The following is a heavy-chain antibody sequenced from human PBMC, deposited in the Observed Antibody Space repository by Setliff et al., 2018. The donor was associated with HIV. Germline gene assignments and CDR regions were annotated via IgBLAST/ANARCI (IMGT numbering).Heavy chain of an antibody. Sequence: TLSLTCSVSGGSLISGGYYWSWIRQHPGKGLEWIGYVYYTGKTYYNPSLESRISMSVDTSKNQFSLKLTSVTAADTAIYYCARDLTSNSNCFEPWGQGTQVTAS. CDR1: GGSLISGGYY. V-gene: IGHV4-31*03. CDR3: ARDLTSNSNCFEP. CDR2: VYYTGKT. J-gene: IGHJ5*02. D-gene: IGHD4-4*01.